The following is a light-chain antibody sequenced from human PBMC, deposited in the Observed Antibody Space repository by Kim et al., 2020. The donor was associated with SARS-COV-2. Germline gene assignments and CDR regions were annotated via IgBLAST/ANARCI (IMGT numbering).Light chain of an antibody. Sequence: VSPGARANLSCRASQSVSSNLAWYQQKPGQAPRLLMYGASTRATGIPARFSGSGSGTEFTLTISSLQSEDFAVYYCQQYNNWRWTFGQGTKVDIK. CDR1: QSVSSN. V-gene: IGKV3-15*01. J-gene: IGKJ1*01. CDR2: GAS. CDR3: QQYNNWRWT.